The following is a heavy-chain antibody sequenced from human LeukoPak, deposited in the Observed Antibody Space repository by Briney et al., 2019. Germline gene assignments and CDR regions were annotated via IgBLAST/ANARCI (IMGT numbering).Heavy chain of an antibody. CDR3: ARVARGDYYYYYMDV. Sequence: GGSLRLSCAASGFTFSSYVMHWVRQAPGKGLEWVAIISYDGSNEYYADSVKGRFTISRDNSKNTLYLQMNSLRAADTAVYYCARVARGDYYYYYMDVWGKGTTVTVSS. D-gene: IGHD3-10*01. V-gene: IGHV3-30*04. CDR1: GFTFSSYV. CDR2: ISYDGSNE. J-gene: IGHJ6*03.